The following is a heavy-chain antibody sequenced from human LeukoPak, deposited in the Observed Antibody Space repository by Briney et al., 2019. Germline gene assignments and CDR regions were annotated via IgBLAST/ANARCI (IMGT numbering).Heavy chain of an antibody. J-gene: IGHJ4*02. D-gene: IGHD6-19*01. Sequence: SETLSLTCTVSGGSISSYYWSWIRQPAGKGLEWIGRIYTSGSTNYNPSLKSRVTMSVDTSKNQFSLKLSSVTAADTAVYYCARDRWEYSSGWYVYWGQGTLVTVSS. CDR2: IYTSGST. V-gene: IGHV4-4*07. CDR3: ARDRWEYSSGWYVY. CDR1: GGSISSYY.